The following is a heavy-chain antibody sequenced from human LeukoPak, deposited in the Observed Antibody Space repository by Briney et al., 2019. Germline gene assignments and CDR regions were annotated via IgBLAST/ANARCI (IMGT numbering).Heavy chain of an antibody. CDR2: IGTAGDT. J-gene: IGHJ4*02. CDR1: GVTFSTYW. CDR3: ARADLRGYSLDY. Sequence: GGSLRLSCAASGVTFSTYWMHWVRQTPGRGLEWVSGIGTAGDTYSPGSVKGRFTISSENAKNSLYLQMNSLRAGDTAVYYCARADLRGYSLDYWGQGTLVTVSS. D-gene: IGHD5-18*01. V-gene: IGHV3-13*01.